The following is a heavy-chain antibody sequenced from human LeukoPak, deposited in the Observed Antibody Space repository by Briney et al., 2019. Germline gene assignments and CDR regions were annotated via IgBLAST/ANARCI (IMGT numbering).Heavy chain of an antibody. CDR3: ARDGYCSGGSCTRNYYYGMDV. CDR2: INPSGGST. J-gene: IGHJ6*02. V-gene: IGHV1-46*01. Sequence: GASVKVSCKASGYTFTSYYMHWVRQAPGQGLEWMGIINPSGGSTSYAQKFQGRVTMTRDTSTSTVYMELSSLRSEDTAVYYCARDGYCSGGSCTRNYYYGMDVWGQGTTVTVSS. CDR1: GYTFTSYY. D-gene: IGHD2-15*01.